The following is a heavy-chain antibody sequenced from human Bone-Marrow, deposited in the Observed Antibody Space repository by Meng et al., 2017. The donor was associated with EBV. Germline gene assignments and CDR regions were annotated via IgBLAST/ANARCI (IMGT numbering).Heavy chain of an antibody. J-gene: IGHJ4*02. CDR1: GGTFRSDA. CDR2: LIPMSDAP. D-gene: IGHD3-10*01. Sequence: GQLVQAGAEVKKPGASVKVSCKTSGGTFRSDAISWVRPAPGQGLEWMGGLIPMSDAPHYAQKFQGRVTITADESTSTHYMDLSGLRSEDTAVYYCASESGRGFTPDYWGQGTLVTVSS. V-gene: IGHV1-69*01. CDR3: ASESGRGFTPDY.